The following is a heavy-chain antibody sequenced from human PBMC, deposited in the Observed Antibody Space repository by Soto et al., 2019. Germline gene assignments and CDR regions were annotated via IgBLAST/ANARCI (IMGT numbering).Heavy chain of an antibody. J-gene: IGHJ5*02. CDR3: AIADSAIGYCSGGSCSSLGFDP. CDR1: GYTFTSYG. Sequence: ASVKVSCKASGYTFTSYGISWVRQAPGQGLEWMGWISAYNGNTNYAQKLQGRVTMTTDTSTSTAYMELRSLRSDDTAVYYCAIADSAIGYCSGGSCSSLGFDPWGQGTLVTVSS. CDR2: ISAYNGNT. V-gene: IGHV1-18*01. D-gene: IGHD2-15*01.